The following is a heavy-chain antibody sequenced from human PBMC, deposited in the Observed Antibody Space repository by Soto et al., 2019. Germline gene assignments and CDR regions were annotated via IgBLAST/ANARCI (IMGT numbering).Heavy chain of an antibody. V-gene: IGHV3-66*01. CDR2: IYSGGST. D-gene: IGHD3-16*01. Sequence: ESGGGLVQPGGSLRLSCAASGFTVSTKYMSWVRQAPGKGLEWVSVIYSGGSTFYADSVRGRFTISRDNSKNTVNLQMNSLRAEDTAVYYCARDPWAADYWGQGTLVTFSS. J-gene: IGHJ4*02. CDR1: GFTVSTKY. CDR3: ARDPWAADY.